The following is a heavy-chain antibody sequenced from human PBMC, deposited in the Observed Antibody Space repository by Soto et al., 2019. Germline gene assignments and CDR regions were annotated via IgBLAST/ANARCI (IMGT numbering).Heavy chain of an antibody. D-gene: IGHD6-6*01. V-gene: IGHV3-23*01. J-gene: IGHJ4*02. CDR1: GFTFSSYA. CDR2: ISGSGGST. Sequence: GGSLRLSCAASGFTFSSYAMSWVRQAPGKGLEWVSAISGSGGSTYYADSVKGRFTISRDNSKNTLYLQMNSLRAEDTAVYYCASLKSSEYYFDYWGQGTLVTVSS. CDR3: ASLKSSEYYFDY.